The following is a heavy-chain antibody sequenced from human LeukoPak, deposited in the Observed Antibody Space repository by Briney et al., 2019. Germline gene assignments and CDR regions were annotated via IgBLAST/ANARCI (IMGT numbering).Heavy chain of an antibody. CDR1: GFSFSSYS. D-gene: IGHD3-22*01. V-gene: IGHV3-21*01. J-gene: IGHJ4*02. Sequence: GGSLRLSCAASGFSFSSYSMNWVRQAPGKGLEWVSSISSSSSYIYYADSLKGRFTISRDNAKNSLYLQMNSLRAEDTAEYYYARETLYYYDSSGYPLDYWGQGTLVTVSS. CDR3: ARETLYYYDSSGYPLDY. CDR2: ISSSSSYI.